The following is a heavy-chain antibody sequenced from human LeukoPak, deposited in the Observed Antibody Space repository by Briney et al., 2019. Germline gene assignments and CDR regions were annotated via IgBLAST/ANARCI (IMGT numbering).Heavy chain of an antibody. V-gene: IGHV3-15*01. Sequence: GGSLSLSCAVSGFSFTNARLGWVCQAPGKGREWVGLIKSKIDGATTDYAASVKGRFTISTADTKQTLYLHTESPTSEHAHFFYWTTVYGHSDFDFWGQGAVATVSS. CDR1: GFSFTNAR. D-gene: IGHD2-2*02. CDR2: IKSKIDGATT. CDR3: TTVYGHSDFDF. J-gene: IGHJ4*02.